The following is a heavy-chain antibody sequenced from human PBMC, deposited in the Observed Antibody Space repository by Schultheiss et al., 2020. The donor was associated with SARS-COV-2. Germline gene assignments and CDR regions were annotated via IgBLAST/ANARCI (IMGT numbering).Heavy chain of an antibody. V-gene: IGHV4-34*01. CDR3: ARRDSSGSRPDFDY. D-gene: IGHD6-19*01. CDR2: IGEINHGGTT. J-gene: IGHJ4*02. CDR1: GGSLSSDF. Sequence: SETLSLTCTVSGGSLSSDFWSWIRQPPGKGLEWIGEIGEINHGGTTNYNPSFKSRVTISADTSKNQFSVTVNSVTAADTAVYYCARRDSSGSRPDFDYWGQGTLVTVSS.